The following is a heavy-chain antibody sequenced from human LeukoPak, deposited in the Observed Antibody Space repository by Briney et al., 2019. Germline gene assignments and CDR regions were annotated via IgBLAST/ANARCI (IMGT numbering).Heavy chain of an antibody. CDR3: ASPYSSGWIHFYFAY. D-gene: IGHD6-19*01. V-gene: IGHV3-23*01. CDR1: GFAFGSEA. CDR2: ISPGGGTT. Sequence: PGGSLRLSCAVSGFAFGSEAMSWVRQSPARGLEWVASISPGGGTTYYADYVKGRFTISRDNFKSTLYLQMNSLRPEDTAVYYCASPYSSGWIHFYFAYWGQGTLVTVSS. J-gene: IGHJ4*02.